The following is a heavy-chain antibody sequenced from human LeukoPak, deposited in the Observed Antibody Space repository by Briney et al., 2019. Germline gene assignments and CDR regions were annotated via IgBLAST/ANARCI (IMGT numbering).Heavy chain of an antibody. Sequence: GGSLRLSCAASGFIFSSSWMSWVRQAPGKGLEWVANIKQDGSEKYYVDSVKGRFTISRDNAKNSLDLQMNSLRVEDTAVYYCARLSTAAADGDYWGQGTLVTVSS. J-gene: IGHJ4*02. CDR1: GFIFSSSW. CDR3: ARLSTAAADGDY. CDR2: IKQDGSEK. V-gene: IGHV3-7*01. D-gene: IGHD6-13*01.